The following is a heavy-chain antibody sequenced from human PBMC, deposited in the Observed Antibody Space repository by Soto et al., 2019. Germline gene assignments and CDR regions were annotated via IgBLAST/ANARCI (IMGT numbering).Heavy chain of an antibody. CDR1: GYTFTVYY. J-gene: IGHJ4*02. CDR2: INPKSGGT. CDR3: ARDLAKGGGSAGFDY. D-gene: IGHD1-26*01. V-gene: IGHV1-2*02. Sequence: QVQLVQSGAEVKKPGASVNVSCKASGYTFTVYYMHWVRQAPGQGLEWMGGINPKSGGTMYPQQFQGRVTMTWDTSISTAYMALTRLRSDDTAVYYCARDLAKGGGSAGFDYWGQGTLVTVSS.